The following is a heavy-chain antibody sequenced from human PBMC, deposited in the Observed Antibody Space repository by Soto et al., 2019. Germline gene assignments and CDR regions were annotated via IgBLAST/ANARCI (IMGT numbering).Heavy chain of an antibody. Sequence: QITLKESGTTLVRPTQTLTLTCAFSGFSLSTSGVGVGWIRQPPGKALEWLAVIYWDDSKHYSPSLRSRLTLTKDTSNNQVVLTMTNMDPMDTGTYYCAHKGPEDWPLDYWGQGTLVTVSS. J-gene: IGHJ4*02. CDR2: IYWDDSK. V-gene: IGHV2-5*02. CDR1: GFSLSTSGVG. CDR3: AHKGPEDWPLDY. D-gene: IGHD3-9*01.